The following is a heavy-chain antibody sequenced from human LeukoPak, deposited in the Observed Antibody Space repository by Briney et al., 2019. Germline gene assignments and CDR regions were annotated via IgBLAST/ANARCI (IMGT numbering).Heavy chain of an antibody. V-gene: IGHV4-39*07. CDR1: GGSISSTTYY. CDR3: ARGYCSGGSCYSYYYYNYTDV. Sequence: SDTLSLTCIISGGSISSTTYYWGWIRQPPGKGLEWIGTLYYSGKTYYNPSLKSRVTISIDTSKNQFSLKLSSVTAADTAVYYCARGYCSGGSCYSYYYYNYTDVWGKGTTVTVSS. CDR2: LYYSGKT. J-gene: IGHJ6*03. D-gene: IGHD2-15*01.